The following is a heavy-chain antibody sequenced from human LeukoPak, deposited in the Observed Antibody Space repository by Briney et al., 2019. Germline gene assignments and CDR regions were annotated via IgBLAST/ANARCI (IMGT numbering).Heavy chain of an antibody. D-gene: IGHD1-26*01. CDR2: IYYSGST. CDR3: ARGLGSGNYYVGFDY. Sequence: SETLSLTCTVSGGSISSYYWSWIRQPPGKGLEWIGYIYYSGSTNYNPSLKSRVTISVDTSKNQSSLKLSSVTAADTAVYYCARGLGSGNYYVGFDYWGQGTLVTVSS. J-gene: IGHJ4*02. V-gene: IGHV4-59*01. CDR1: GGSISSYY.